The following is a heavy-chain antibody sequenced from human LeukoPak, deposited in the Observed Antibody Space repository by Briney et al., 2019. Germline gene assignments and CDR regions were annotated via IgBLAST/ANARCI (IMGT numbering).Heavy chain of an antibody. D-gene: IGHD7-27*01. CDR1: GGSFSGYY. Sequence: SETLSLTCAVYGGSFSGYYWSWIRQPPGKGLEWIGEINHSGSTNYNPSLKSRVTISVDTSKNQFSLKLSSVTAADTAVYYCAGGAELGIAFDYWGQGTLVTVSS. J-gene: IGHJ4*02. CDR3: AGGAELGIAFDY. CDR2: INHSGST. V-gene: IGHV4-34*01.